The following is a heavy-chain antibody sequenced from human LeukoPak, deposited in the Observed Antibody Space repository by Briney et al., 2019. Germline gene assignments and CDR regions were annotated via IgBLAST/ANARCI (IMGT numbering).Heavy chain of an antibody. V-gene: IGHV3-74*01. CDR1: GFTFSRYW. CDR3: ARGGSPPEALGDAFDI. CDR2: INSDGSIT. Sequence: GGSLRLSCAASGFTFSRYWMHWVRQTPGKGLVRVSRINSDGSITTNADSVKGRFTISRDNAKNTLYLQMNTLRVEDTAVYFCARGGSPPEALGDAFDICGQGKMVIVSS. J-gene: IGHJ3*02. D-gene: IGHD1-26*01.